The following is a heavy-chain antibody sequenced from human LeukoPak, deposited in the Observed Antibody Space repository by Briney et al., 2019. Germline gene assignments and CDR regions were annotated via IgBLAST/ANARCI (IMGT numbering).Heavy chain of an antibody. Sequence: TSQTLSLTCAISGDSVSSNSAAWNWIRQSPSRGLEWLGRTYYRSKWYNYYAVSVKSRITINPGTSKNQFSLQLNSVTPEDTAVYYCARDYDSSGYYPRGYYGMDVWGQGTTVTVSS. V-gene: IGHV6-1*01. CDR1: GDSVSSNSAA. CDR3: ARDYDSSGYYPRGYYGMDV. J-gene: IGHJ6*02. CDR2: TYYRSKWYN. D-gene: IGHD3-22*01.